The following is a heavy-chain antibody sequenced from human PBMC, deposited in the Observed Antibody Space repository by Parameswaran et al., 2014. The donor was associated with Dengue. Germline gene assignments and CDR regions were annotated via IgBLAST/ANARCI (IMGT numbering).Heavy chain of an antibody. V-gene: IGHV3-74*03. CDR3: ASAGGSRFTPIDY. CDR2: INSDGGTT. J-gene: IGHJ4*02. Sequence: VRQAPGKGLVWLARINSDGGTTQYAESVKGRFTISRDNAESTLFLEMNSLRVEDTAFYFCASAGGSRFTPIDYWGPGTLVTVSS. D-gene: IGHD2-15*01.